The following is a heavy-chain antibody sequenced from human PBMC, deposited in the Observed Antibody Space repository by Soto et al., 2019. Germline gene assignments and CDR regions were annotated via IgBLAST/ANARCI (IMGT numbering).Heavy chain of an antibody. Sequence: GESLKISCKTSGYSFTGYWIAWGRQKPGKGLEWVGIIYPGDSDTRYSPSFQGQVTISADKSTRTASLQWSSLKASDSAIYYCARGEFLAPPSDYWGQGTLVTVSS. V-gene: IGHV5-51*01. CDR3: ARGEFLAPPSDY. CDR1: GYSFTGYW. J-gene: IGHJ4*02. CDR2: IYPGDSDT. D-gene: IGHD3-3*01.